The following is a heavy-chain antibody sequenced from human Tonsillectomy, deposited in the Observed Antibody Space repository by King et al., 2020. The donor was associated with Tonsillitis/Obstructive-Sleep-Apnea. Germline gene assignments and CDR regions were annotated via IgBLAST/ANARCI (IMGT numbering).Heavy chain of an antibody. D-gene: IGHD1-26*01. J-gene: IGHJ5*02. CDR3: AKXLSASGWGFXP. Sequence: VQLVESGGGLVQPGGSLXLSCAXSGFTFSSYAMSWVRQAPGXGLEWVSAXSGSGGSTYYAEXVKGRFTXXRDNSXNTXYLQMNXLRAGDTAVYYCAKXLSASGWGFXPWGXXXLVTVSS. V-gene: IGHV3-23*04. CDR1: GFTFSSYA. CDR2: XSGSGGST.